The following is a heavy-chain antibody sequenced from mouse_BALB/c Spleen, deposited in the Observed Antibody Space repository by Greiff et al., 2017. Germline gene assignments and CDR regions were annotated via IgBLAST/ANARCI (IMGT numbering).Heavy chain of an antibody. CDR3: TLITTVVDY. J-gene: IGHJ2*01. D-gene: IGHD1-1*01. Sequence: EVKLVESGGGLVQPGGSMKLSCVASGFTFSNYWMNWVRQSPEKGLEWVAEIRLKSNNYATHYAESVKGRFTISRDDSKSSVYLQMNNLRAEDTGIYYCTLITTVVDYWGQGTTLTVSS. CDR1: GFTFSNYW. V-gene: IGHV6-6*02. CDR2: IRLKSNNYAT.